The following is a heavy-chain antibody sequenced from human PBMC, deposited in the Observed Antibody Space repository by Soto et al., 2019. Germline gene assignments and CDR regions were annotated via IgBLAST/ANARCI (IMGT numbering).Heavy chain of an antibody. CDR2: IYYSGST. V-gene: IGHV4-30-2*03. J-gene: IGHJ3*02. Sequence: PSETLSLTCAVSGGSISSGGYSWSWIRQPPGKGLEWIGSIYYSGSTYYNPSLKSRVTISVDTSKNQFSLKLSSVTAADTAVYYCARHGQSGDSGAFDIWGQGTMVTVSS. D-gene: IGHD5-12*01. CDR3: ARHGQSGDSGAFDI. CDR1: GGSISSGGYS.